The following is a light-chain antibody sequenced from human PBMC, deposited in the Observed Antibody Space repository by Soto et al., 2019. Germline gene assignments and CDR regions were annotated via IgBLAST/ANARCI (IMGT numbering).Light chain of an antibody. Sequence: QSVLTQPPSVSAAPGQKVAISCSGSSPNIGNDYLSWYQQLPGTAPKLLIYENNKRPSGIPDRFSGSKSGTSATLGITGLQGGDEADYYCETWDSSLSAAVFGGGTQLTVL. CDR3: ETWDSSLSAAV. CDR1: SPNIGNDY. V-gene: IGLV1-51*02. CDR2: ENN. J-gene: IGLJ7*01.